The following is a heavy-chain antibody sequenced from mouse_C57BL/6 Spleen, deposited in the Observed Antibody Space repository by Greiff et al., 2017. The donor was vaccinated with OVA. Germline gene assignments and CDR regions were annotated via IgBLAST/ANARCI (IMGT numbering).Heavy chain of an antibody. J-gene: IGHJ3*01. CDR3: ARSYYYGSSYVWFAY. D-gene: IGHD1-1*01. CDR1: GFTFSDYG. Sequence: DVQLVESGGGLVKPGGSLKLSCAASGFTFSDYGMHWVRQAPEKGLEWVAYISSGSSTIYYADTVKGRFTISRDNAKNTLFLQMTSLRSEDTAMYYCARSYYYGSSYVWFAYWGQGTLVTVSA. CDR2: ISSGSSTI. V-gene: IGHV5-17*01.